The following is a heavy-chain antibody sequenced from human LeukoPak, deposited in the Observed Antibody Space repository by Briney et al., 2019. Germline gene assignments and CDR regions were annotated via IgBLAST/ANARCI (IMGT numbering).Heavy chain of an antibody. D-gene: IGHD3-22*01. J-gene: IGHJ4*02. CDR3: AHSSAYYGDDY. V-gene: IGHV3-66*01. CDR1: GYSVSSND. Sequence: GGSLRLSCTASGYSVSSNDMSWVRQAPGKGLEWVSVIYSDGSTVYANSVKGRFTISRDDSKNTLYLQMNSLRAEDTAVYFCAHSSAYYGDDYWGQGTLVTLSS. CDR2: IYSDGST.